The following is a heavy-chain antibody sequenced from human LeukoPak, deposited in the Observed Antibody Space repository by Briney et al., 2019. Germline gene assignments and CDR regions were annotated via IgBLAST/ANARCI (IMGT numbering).Heavy chain of an antibody. D-gene: IGHD3-22*01. CDR3: AKDRYYYDSSGYYLLDY. CDR2: ISGSGGST. Sequence: GGSLRLSCAASGFTFSSYAMSWVRQAPGKGLEWVSSISGSGGSTYYADSVKGRFTISRDNSKNTLYLQMNSLRVEDTAVYYCAKDRYYYDSSGYYLLDYWGQGTLVTVSS. CDR1: GFTFSSYA. V-gene: IGHV3-23*01. J-gene: IGHJ4*02.